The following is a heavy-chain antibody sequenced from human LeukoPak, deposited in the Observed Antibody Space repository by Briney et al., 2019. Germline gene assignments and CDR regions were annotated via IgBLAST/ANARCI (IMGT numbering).Heavy chain of an antibody. CDR2: INPNSGGT. J-gene: IGHJ4*02. D-gene: IGHD6-13*01. CDR3: ARDQDIAAAGD. V-gene: IGHV1-2*02. CDR1: GYTFTGYY. Sequence: ALVKVSCKASGYTFTGYYMHWVRQAPGQGLEWIGWINPNSGGTNYAQKFQGRVTMTRDTSISTAYMELSRLRSDDTAVYYCARDQDIAAAGDWGQGTLVTVSS.